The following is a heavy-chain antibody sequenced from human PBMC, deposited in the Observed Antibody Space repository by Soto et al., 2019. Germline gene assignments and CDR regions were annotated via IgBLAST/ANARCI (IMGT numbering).Heavy chain of an antibody. Sequence: GGSLRLSCAASGFTFSSYGMHWVRQAPGKGLEWVAVISYDGSNKYYADSVKGRFTISRDNSKNTLYPQMNSLRAEDTAVYYCAKDLYYYGSGRDMDYWGQGTLVTVSS. CDR1: GFTFSSYG. J-gene: IGHJ4*02. CDR3: AKDLYYYGSGRDMDY. CDR2: ISYDGSNK. D-gene: IGHD3-10*01. V-gene: IGHV3-30*18.